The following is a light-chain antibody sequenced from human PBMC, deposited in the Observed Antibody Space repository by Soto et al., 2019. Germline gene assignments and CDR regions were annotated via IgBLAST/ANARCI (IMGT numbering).Light chain of an antibody. V-gene: IGKV3-11*01. CDR1: QSVSSY. CDR2: DAS. Sequence: EIVLTQSPATLSLSPGERATLSCRASQSVSSYLAWYQQKPGQAPRLLIYDASNRATGIPARFSGSESGTHFTLPISSLEPEDFAVYYCQQRSNWLTFGGGTKVEIK. J-gene: IGKJ4*01. CDR3: QQRSNWLT.